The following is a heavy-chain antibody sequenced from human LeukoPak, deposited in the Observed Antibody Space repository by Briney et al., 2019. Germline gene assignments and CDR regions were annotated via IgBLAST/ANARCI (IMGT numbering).Heavy chain of an antibody. J-gene: IGHJ5*02. Sequence: GGSLRLSCAASGFTFNRHWMHWVRQAPGKGLVWVSRSNSDGSSAVYADSVKGRFTISRDNTKNTLYLQMNSLRAEDTAVYYCASFFGIAAAGTKGALPDNWFDPWGQGTLVTVSS. CDR3: ASFFGIAAAGTKGALPDNWFDP. V-gene: IGHV3-74*01. CDR1: GFTFNRHW. CDR2: SNSDGSSA. D-gene: IGHD6-13*01.